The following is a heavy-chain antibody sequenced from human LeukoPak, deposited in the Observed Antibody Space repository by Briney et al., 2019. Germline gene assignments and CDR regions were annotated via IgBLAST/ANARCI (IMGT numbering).Heavy chain of an antibody. CDR1: GFTFSSYA. CDR3: ARETYVWGSYRYSH. V-gene: IGHV3-23*01. CDR2: ISGSAHNR. Sequence: GGSLRLSCAASGFTFSSYAMSWVHQAPGEGLEWVSAISGSAHNRYYADSVKGRFTISRDNAKNSLYLQMNSLRAEDTAVYYCARETYVWGSYRYSHWGQGTLVTVSS. J-gene: IGHJ4*02. D-gene: IGHD3-16*02.